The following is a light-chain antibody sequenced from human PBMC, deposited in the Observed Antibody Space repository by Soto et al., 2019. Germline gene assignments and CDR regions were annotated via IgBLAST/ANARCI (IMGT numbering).Light chain of an antibody. CDR2: DAX. CDR1: QSFSCL. Sequence: DIQMTQSPSTLSASVGDTVTVTCRASQSFSCLLSWYHQKPGEAXXLLIYDAXAFPRGVPSRFSGSGSGTEFTLTISSLQPDDFATYYCQQHQTYSTFGQGTKVDIK. J-gene: IGKJ1*01. CDR3: QQHQTYST. V-gene: IGKV1-5*01.